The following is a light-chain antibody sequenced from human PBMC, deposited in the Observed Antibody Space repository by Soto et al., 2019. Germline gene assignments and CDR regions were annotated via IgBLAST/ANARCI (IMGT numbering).Light chain of an antibody. CDR3: SSFTTSSTPVM. V-gene: IGLV2-14*03. CDR2: DVT. Sequence: QSALTQPASVSGSPGQSITISCTGTSSDIGGYNYVSWYQQHPGRAPKLIIYDVTNRPSGVSTRFSGSKSGNTASLTISGLQAEDEADYYCSSFTTSSTPVMFGGGTQLTVL. CDR1: SSDIGGYNY. J-gene: IGLJ3*02.